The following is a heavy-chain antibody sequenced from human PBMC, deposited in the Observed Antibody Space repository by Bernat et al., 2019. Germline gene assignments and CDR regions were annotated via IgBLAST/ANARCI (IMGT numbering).Heavy chain of an antibody. D-gene: IGHD4-17*01. CDR3: ARGPYGDYGLYFDY. V-gene: IGHV3-30-3*01. CDR2: ISYDGSNK. J-gene: IGHJ4*02. Sequence: VQLLESGGGLVQPGGSLRLSCAASGFTFSSYWMHWVRQAPGKGLEWVAVISYDGSNKYYADSVKGRFTISRDNSKNTLYLQMNSLRAEDTAVYYCARGPYGDYGLYFDYWGQGTLVTVSS. CDR1: GFTFSSYW.